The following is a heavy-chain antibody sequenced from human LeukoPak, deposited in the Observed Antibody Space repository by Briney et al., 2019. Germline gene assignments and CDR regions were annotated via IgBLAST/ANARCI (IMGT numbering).Heavy chain of an antibody. CDR1: GFTFSSYA. Sequence: PGGSLRLSCAASGFTFSSYAMSWVRQAPGKGLEWVSAISGSGGSTYYADSVKGRFTISRDNSKNTLYLQMNGLRAEDTAVYYCAKGGHYYDSSGYYLNDYWGQGTLVTVSS. J-gene: IGHJ4*02. V-gene: IGHV3-23*01. D-gene: IGHD3-22*01. CDR2: ISGSGGST. CDR3: AKGGHYYDSSGYYLNDY.